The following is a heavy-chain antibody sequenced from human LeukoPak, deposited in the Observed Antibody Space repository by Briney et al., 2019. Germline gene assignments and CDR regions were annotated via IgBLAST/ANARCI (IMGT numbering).Heavy chain of an antibody. J-gene: IGHJ6*02. CDR1: GYTFTGYY. CDR2: INPNSGGT. D-gene: IGHD6-13*01. Sequence: ASVKVSCKASGYTFTGYYMHWVRQAPGQGLEWMGWINPNSGGTNYAQKFQGWVTMTRDTSISTAYMELSRLRSDDTAVYYCARDRPSSSWYAPGYYYYYYGMDVWGQGTTVTVSS. V-gene: IGHV1-2*04. CDR3: ARDRPSSSWYAPGYYYYYYGMDV.